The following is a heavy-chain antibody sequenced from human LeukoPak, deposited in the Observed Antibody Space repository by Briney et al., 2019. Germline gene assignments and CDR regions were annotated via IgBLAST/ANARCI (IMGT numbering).Heavy chain of an antibody. Sequence: GGSLRLSCAASGFTFSSYWMSWVRQAPGKGLEWVANIKQDGSEKYYVDSVKGRFTISRDNSKNTLYLQMNSLRAEDTAVYYCAKDKQQLVGHYYYYYGMDVWGQGTTVTVSS. V-gene: IGHV3-7*01. CDR2: IKQDGSEK. D-gene: IGHD6-13*01. CDR1: GFTFSSYW. CDR3: AKDKQQLVGHYYYYYGMDV. J-gene: IGHJ6*02.